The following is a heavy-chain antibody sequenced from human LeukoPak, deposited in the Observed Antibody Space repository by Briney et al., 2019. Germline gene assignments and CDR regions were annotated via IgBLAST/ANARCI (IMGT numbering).Heavy chain of an antibody. CDR1: GGSFSGYY. D-gene: IGHD2-2*01. CDR3: ARGTIVVVPASYYYYYYMDV. CDR2: ISHSGST. Sequence: SETLSLTCAVYGGSFSGYYWSWIRQPPGKGLEWIGEISHSGSTNYNPSLKSRVTISVDTSKNQFSLKLSSVTAADTAVYYCARGTIVVVPASYYYYYYMDVWGKGTTVTVSS. V-gene: IGHV4-34*01. J-gene: IGHJ6*03.